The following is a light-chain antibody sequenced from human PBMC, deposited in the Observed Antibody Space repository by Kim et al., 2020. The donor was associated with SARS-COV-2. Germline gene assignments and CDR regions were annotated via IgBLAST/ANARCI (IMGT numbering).Light chain of an antibody. CDR3: QSADSSGTWV. Sequence: SYELTQPPSVSVSPGQTARITCSGDALPKQYAYWYQQKPGQAPVLAIYKDSERPSGLPERFSGSSSGTTVTLTISGVLAEDEADYYCQSADSSGTWVFGG. CDR1: ALPKQY. CDR2: KDS. V-gene: IGLV3-25*03. J-gene: IGLJ3*02.